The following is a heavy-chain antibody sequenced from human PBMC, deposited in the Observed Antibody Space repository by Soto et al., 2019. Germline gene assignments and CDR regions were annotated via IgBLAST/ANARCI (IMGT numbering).Heavy chain of an antibody. Sequence: PSETLSLTCTVSGGSISSGDYYWSWIRQPPGKGLEWIGYIYYSGSTYYNPSLKSRVTISVDTSKNQFSLKLSSVTAADTAVYYCARVMISSGYRYFDYWGQGTLVTVS. J-gene: IGHJ4*02. CDR3: ARVMISSGYRYFDY. CDR1: GGSISSGDYY. CDR2: IYYSGST. V-gene: IGHV4-30-4*01. D-gene: IGHD3-22*01.